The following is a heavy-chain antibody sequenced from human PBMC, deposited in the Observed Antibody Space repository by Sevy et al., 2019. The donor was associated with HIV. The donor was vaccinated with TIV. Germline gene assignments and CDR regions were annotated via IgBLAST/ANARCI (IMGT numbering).Heavy chain of an antibody. D-gene: IGHD5-12*01. CDR1: GASFSDYY. V-gene: IGHV4-34*01. CDR2: INYSGST. J-gene: IGHJ6*02. Sequence: SETLSLTCGVYGASFSDYYWSWIRQPPGKGLEWIGEINYSGSTNYNPPLKSRVSISVDTSKNQLSLKVSSVTAADAAVYYCARDRTAYDSHSRHYYYLMDVWGQGTTVTVSS. CDR3: ARDRTAYDSHSRHYYYLMDV.